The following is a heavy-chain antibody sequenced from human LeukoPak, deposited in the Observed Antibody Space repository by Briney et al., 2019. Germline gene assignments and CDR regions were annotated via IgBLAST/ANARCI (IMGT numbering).Heavy chain of an antibody. V-gene: IGHV4-34*01. CDR1: GGSFSGYY. Sequence: SETLSLTCAVYGGSFSGYYWSWIRQPPGKGLEWIGEINHSGSTNYNPSLKSRVTISVDTSKNQFSLKLSSVTAADTAVYYCARHQCDNPHSSTSCPLFTWGQGTLVTVSS. CDR2: INHSGST. D-gene: IGHD2-2*01. J-gene: IGHJ5*02. CDR3: ARHQCDNPHSSTSCPLFT.